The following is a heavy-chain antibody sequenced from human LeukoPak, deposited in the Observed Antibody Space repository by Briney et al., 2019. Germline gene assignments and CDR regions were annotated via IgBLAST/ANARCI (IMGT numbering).Heavy chain of an antibody. J-gene: IGHJ3*02. V-gene: IGHV1-18*01. CDR1: GYTFTSYG. D-gene: IGHD3-10*01. CDR2: ISAYNGNT. Sequence: ASVKVSCKASGYTFTSYGISWVRQAPGQGLEWMGWISAYNGNTNYAQKLQGRVTMTTDTSTSTAYMELRSLRSDDTAVYYCARDWRGYYGSGALNAFDIWGQGTMVTVSS. CDR3: ARDWRGYYGSGALNAFDI.